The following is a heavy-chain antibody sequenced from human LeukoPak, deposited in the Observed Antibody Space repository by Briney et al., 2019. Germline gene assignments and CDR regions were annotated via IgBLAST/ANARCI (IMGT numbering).Heavy chain of an antibody. CDR2: ISAYNGNT. D-gene: IGHD4-17*01. CDR1: GYTFTSYG. CDR3: AAHDYGDYPYYFDY. Sequence: GASVKVSCKASGYTFTSYGISWVRQAPGQGLEWMGWISAYNGNTNYAQKLQGRVTMTTDTSTSTAYMELRSLRSDDMAVYYCAAHDYGDYPYYFDYWGQGTLVTVSS. V-gene: IGHV1-18*03. J-gene: IGHJ4*02.